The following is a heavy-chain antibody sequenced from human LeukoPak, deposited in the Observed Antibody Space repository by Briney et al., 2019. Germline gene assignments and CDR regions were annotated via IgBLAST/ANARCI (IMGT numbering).Heavy chain of an antibody. V-gene: IGHV1-69*04. CDR3: ARDHGWLVSFDY. CDR2: IIPILGIA. D-gene: IGHD6-19*01. J-gene: IGHJ4*02. Sequence: SVKVSCRASGYTFTGYYMHWVRQAPGQGLEWMGRIIPILGIANYAQKFQGRVTITADKSTSTAYMELSSLRSEDTAVYYCARDHGWLVSFDYWGQGTLVTVSS. CDR1: GYTFTGYY.